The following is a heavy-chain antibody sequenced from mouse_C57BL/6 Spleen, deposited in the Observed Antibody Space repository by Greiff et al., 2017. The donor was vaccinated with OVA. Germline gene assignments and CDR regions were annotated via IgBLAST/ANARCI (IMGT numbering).Heavy chain of an antibody. CDR3: AKYDYDDAMDY. V-gene: IGHV5-17*01. J-gene: IGHJ4*01. CDR1: GFTFSDYG. D-gene: IGHD2-4*01. Sequence: EVQLVESGGGLVKPGGSLKLSCAASGFTFSDYGMHWVRQAPEKGLEWVAYISRGSSTIYYADTVKGRFTISRDNATNTLFLQMTRLRSEDTAMYYCAKYDYDDAMDYWGQGTSVTVSS. CDR2: ISRGSSTI.